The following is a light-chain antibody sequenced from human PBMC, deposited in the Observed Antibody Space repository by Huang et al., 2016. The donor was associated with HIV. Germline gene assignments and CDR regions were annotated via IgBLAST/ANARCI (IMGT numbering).Light chain of an antibody. V-gene: IGKV3D-15*01. CDR2: GAS. J-gene: IGKJ5*01. CDR1: QNIRSN. CDR3: LQYSTWPPVT. Sequence: EMLMTQSPATLSVSPGDRATLSCRASQNIRSNLAWYKQKPGQGPRRHIYGASTRATGIPARFSGSGSGTEFTLTISSLQSEDFVVYYCLQYSTWPPVTFGQGTRLEI.